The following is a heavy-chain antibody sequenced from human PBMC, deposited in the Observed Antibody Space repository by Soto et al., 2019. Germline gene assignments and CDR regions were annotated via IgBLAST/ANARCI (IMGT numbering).Heavy chain of an antibody. Sequence: QVQLQESGPGLVKPSQTLSLTCTVSGGSISSGGYYWSWIRQHPGKGLEWIGYIYYSGRTYYNPSLKSRVTISVATSKNQCALKLSSVTAADTAVYYCARGSGYRPPVYFDYWGHGTLVTVSS. CDR3: ARGSGYRPPVYFDY. J-gene: IGHJ4*01. V-gene: IGHV4-31*03. D-gene: IGHD5-12*01. CDR2: IYYSGRT. CDR1: GGSISSGGYY.